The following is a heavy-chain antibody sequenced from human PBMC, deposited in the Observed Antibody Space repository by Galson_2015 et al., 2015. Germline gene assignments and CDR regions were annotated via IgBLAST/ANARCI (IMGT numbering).Heavy chain of an antibody. D-gene: IGHD6-19*01. CDR3: ARDQGLVSVGSSYHGMDV. CDR1: GYRFTSYG. V-gene: IGHV1-18*04. CDR2: ISTYSGNT. Sequence: SVKVSCKASGYRFTSYGISWVRHAPGQGLEWMGWISTYSGNTNYAQKLQGRVTMSTDTSTSTAYMELRSLRSDDTAVFYCARDQGLVSVGSSYHGMDVWGQGTTVTVSS. J-gene: IGHJ6*02.